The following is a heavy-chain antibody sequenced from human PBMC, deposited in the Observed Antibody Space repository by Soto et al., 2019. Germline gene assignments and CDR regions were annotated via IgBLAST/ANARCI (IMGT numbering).Heavy chain of an antibody. Sequence: VQLVESGGGVVQPGRSLRLSCAASGFTFSDYAMHWVRQAPGKGLAWVAVVSHDGRNTHYADSVKGRFTISRDSSNNTVYLEMTSLRAADTAVYYCAKGGRQWLVTSDFNYWGQGALVTVSS. CDR3: AKGGRQWLVTSDFNY. CDR1: GFTFSDYA. J-gene: IGHJ4*02. V-gene: IGHV3-30*18. D-gene: IGHD6-19*01. CDR2: VSHDGRNT.